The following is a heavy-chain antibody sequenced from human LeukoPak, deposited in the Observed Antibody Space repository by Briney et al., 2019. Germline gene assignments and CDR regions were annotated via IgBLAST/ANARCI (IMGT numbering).Heavy chain of an antibody. D-gene: IGHD2-15*01. CDR3: ARALGYCSGGSCTRGYNWFDP. CDR1: GGSISSSDYY. CDR2: IYYGGST. J-gene: IGHJ5*02. V-gene: IGHV4-39*01. Sequence: SETLSLTCTVSGGSISSSDYYWGWIRQPPGKGLEWIGSIYYGGSTYYNPSLKSRVTISVDTSMNQFSLKLSFVTTADTAVYYCARALGYCSGGSCTRGYNWFDPWGQGTLVTVSS.